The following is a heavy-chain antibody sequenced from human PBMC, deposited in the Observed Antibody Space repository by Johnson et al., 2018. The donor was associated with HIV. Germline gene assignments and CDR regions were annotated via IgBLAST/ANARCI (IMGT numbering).Heavy chain of an antibody. CDR3: AREDPVLWAFDI. Sequence: QVQLVESGGGVVQPGGSLRLSCAASGFTFSSYGMHWVRQAPGKGLEWVAFIRYDGSNTYYVDSVKGRFTISRDSSKNTLYLQMNSVRPEDTAIYYCAREDPVLWAFDIWGQGTLVTVSS. V-gene: IGHV3-30*02. J-gene: IGHJ3*02. CDR1: GFTFSSYG. D-gene: IGHD2/OR15-2a*01. CDR2: IRYDGSNT.